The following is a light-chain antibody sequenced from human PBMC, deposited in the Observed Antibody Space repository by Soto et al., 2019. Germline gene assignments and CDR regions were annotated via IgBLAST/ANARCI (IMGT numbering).Light chain of an antibody. CDR3: SSYTSSSTLGV. Sequence: SYELTQPPSVSVAPGQTARITCGENNIGRKSVHWYQQKSGRAPVLVLYADNDRPSGIPERFSGSKSGNTASLTISGLQAEDEADYYCSSYTSSSTLGVFGTGTKLTVL. V-gene: IGLV3-21*02. CDR2: ADN. CDR1: NIGRKS. J-gene: IGLJ1*01.